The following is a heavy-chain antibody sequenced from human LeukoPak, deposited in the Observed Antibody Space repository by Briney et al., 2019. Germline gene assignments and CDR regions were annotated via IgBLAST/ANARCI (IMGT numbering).Heavy chain of an antibody. Sequence: PGGSLRLSCAASGFTFSSYGMSWVRQVPGKGLEWVSAISDSGGNTFYADSVKGRFTISRDTSKNTLYLQMNSLRAEDTAVYYCAQDEGFSWHVWWDHWGQGTLVTVSS. J-gene: IGHJ4*02. CDR2: ISDSGGNT. V-gene: IGHV3-23*01. CDR1: GFTFSSYG. D-gene: IGHD3-16*01. CDR3: AQDEGFSWHVWWDH.